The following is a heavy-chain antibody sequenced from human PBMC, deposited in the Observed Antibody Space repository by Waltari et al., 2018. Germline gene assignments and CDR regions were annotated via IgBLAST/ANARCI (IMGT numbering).Heavy chain of an antibody. V-gene: IGHV3-21*01. CDR3: ARPPLYVASTGSGDY. CDR2: IDSGSTYI. J-gene: IGHJ4*02. D-gene: IGHD2-15*01. CDR1: GFPSSLYS. Sequence: EVLLVESGGGLVKPGGSLSLSGVVSGFPSSLYSMYWFLPAPGKGREWVYSIDSGSTYIHYGDSMKGRFTISRDNAKNSLYLQMNRLRPEDTAVYYCARPPLYVASTGSGDYWGRGTLVTVSS.